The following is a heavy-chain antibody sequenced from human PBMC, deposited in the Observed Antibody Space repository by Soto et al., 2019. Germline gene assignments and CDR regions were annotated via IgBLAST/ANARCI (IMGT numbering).Heavy chain of an antibody. CDR3: ARGELDY. CDR2: TYYRSKWYN. D-gene: IGHD1-1*01. V-gene: IGHV6-1*01. CDR1: GDSVSSNSSA. J-gene: IGHJ4*02. Sequence: SQTLSLPCAISGDSVSSNSSACNWIRQSPSRGLELLGRTYYRSKWYNDYAVSVKSRITINPDTAKNQFSLHLNSVTPEDTAVYYCARGELDYWGQGTLVTVSS.